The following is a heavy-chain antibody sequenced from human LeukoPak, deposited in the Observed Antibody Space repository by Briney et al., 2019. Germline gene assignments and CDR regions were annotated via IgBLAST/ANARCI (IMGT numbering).Heavy chain of an antibody. CDR1: GFTVSSNY. CDR2: IYSGGST. Sequence: GGSLRLSCAASGFTVSSNYMSWVRQAPGKGLEWVSVIYSGGSTYYADSVKGRFTISRDNSKNTLYLQLNSLRAEDTAVYYCAREWESGWYDYWGQGTLVTVSS. CDR3: AREWESGWYDY. V-gene: IGHV3-53*01. D-gene: IGHD6-19*01. J-gene: IGHJ4*02.